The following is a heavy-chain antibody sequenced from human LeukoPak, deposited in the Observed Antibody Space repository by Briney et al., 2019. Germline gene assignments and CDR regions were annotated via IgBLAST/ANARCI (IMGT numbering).Heavy chain of an antibody. J-gene: IGHJ4*02. V-gene: IGHV3-30*02. CDR2: TRPDKDDK. CDR3: AKGVSEWGNLGN. CDR1: GFMSSSYG. Sequence: GGSLRLSCTLSGFMSSSYGLYSVRQAPDKGLEWVAFTRPDKDDKYYSDSVRGRFTISRDNPKNTLYLQMNSLRVEDTALYFCAKGVSEWGNLGNWGQGTLVTVSS. D-gene: IGHD7-27*01.